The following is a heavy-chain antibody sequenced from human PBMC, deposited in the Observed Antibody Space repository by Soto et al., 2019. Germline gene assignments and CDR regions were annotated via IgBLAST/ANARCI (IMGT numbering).Heavy chain of an antibody. D-gene: IGHD3-9*01. CDR2: IYYRGNT. V-gene: IGHV4-39*01. CDR1: GDSINSDNDY. Sequence: SETLSLTCSVSGDSINSDNDYCGWIRQPPGKGLEWIGSIYYRGNTYYNPSLKTRVTISLDKSKSQFSLKLNSVTAADSAVYFCARLEGLATISYYFDYWGQGTLVTVSS. CDR3: ARLEGLATISYYFDY. J-gene: IGHJ4*02.